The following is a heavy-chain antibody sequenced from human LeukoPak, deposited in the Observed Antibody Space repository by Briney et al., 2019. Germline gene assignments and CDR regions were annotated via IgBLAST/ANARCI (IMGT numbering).Heavy chain of an antibody. CDR3: ATVTAGWFDP. V-gene: IGHV3-30*04. D-gene: IGHD4-11*01. Sequence: GGSLRLSCAASGFTFSSYAMHWVRQAPGKGLEWVAVISYDGSNKYYADSVKGRFTISRDNSKNTLYLQMNSLRAEDTAVYYCATVTAGWFDPWGQGALVTVSS. CDR1: GFTFSSYA. J-gene: IGHJ5*02. CDR2: ISYDGSNK.